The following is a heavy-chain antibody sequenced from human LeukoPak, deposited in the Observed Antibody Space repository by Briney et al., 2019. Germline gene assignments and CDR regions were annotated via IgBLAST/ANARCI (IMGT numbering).Heavy chain of an antibody. CDR3: ARGSDIVVVPAAMDYYYYYYMDV. J-gene: IGHJ6*03. CDR1: GYTFTSYA. D-gene: IGHD2-2*01. Sequence: ASVKVSCKASGYTFTSYAMNWVRQAPGQGLEWMGWISTNTGNPTYAQGFTGRFVFSLDTSVSTAYLQISSLKAEDTAVYYCARGSDIVVVPAAMDYYYYYYMDVWGKGTTVTVSS. CDR2: ISTNTGNP. V-gene: IGHV7-4-1*02.